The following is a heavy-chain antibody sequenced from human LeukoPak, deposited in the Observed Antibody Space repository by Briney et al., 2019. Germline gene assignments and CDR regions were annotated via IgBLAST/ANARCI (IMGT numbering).Heavy chain of an antibody. V-gene: IGHV3-48*03. J-gene: IGHJ4*02. CDR1: GFTFSSYK. D-gene: IGHD6-13*01. CDR3: ARGGGSSWCLDC. CDR2: ISTSDTTI. Sequence: GGSLRLSCAASGFTFSSYKMNWVRQAPGKGLEWVSYISTSDTTIYYADSVKGRFTVSRDNAKNSLYLQMNSLRVEDTAVYYCARGGGSSWCLDCWGQGTLVTVSS.